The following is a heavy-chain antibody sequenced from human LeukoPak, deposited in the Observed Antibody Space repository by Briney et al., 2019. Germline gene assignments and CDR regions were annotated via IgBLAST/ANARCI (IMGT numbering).Heavy chain of an antibody. J-gene: IGHJ4*02. CDR3: AASIAARLPDDY. Sequence: ASVKVSCKASGYTFTSYAMHWVRQAPGQRLEWMGWINAGNGNTKYSQEFQGRVTITRDTSASTAYMELSSLRSDDTAVYYCAASIAARLPDDYWGQGTLVTVSS. CDR2: INAGNGNT. CDR1: GYTFTSYA. V-gene: IGHV1-3*01. D-gene: IGHD6-6*01.